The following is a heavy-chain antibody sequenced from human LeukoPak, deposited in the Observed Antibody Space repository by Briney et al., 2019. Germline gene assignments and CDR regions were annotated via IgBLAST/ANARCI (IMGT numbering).Heavy chain of an antibody. D-gene: IGHD6-19*01. CDR1: GFTFSSYS. CDR3: ARDRVAVAGTLDDAFDI. J-gene: IGHJ3*02. CDR2: ISSSSSTI. Sequence: GGSLRLSCAASGFTFSSYSMNWVRQAPGKGLEWVSYISSSSSTIYYADSVKGRFTISRDNAKNSLYLQMNSLRAEDTALYYCARDRVAVAGTLDDAFDIWGQGTMVTVSS. V-gene: IGHV3-48*01.